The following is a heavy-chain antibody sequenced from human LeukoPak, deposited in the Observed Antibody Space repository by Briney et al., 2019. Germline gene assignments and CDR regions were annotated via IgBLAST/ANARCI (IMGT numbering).Heavy chain of an antibody. Sequence: GESLKISCKGSGSRFTSYWIGWVRQLPGKGLEWMGIIYPGDSDTRYSPSFQGQVTISADKSISTAYLQWSSLKASDTAMYYCARPYSGYENDAFDIWGQGTMVTVSS. CDR2: IYPGDSDT. J-gene: IGHJ3*02. CDR1: GSRFTSYW. CDR3: ARPYSGYENDAFDI. D-gene: IGHD5-12*01. V-gene: IGHV5-51*01.